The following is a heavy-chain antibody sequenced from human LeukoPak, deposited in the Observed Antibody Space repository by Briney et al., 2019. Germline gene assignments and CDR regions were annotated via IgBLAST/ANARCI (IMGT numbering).Heavy chain of an antibody. CDR2: IYSGGST. CDR1: GFTVSSNY. J-gene: IGHJ6*03. D-gene: IGHD6-19*01. CDR3: AREVAYSSGWPYYMDV. Sequence: GGSLRLSCAASGFTVSSNYMSWVRQAPGKGLEWVSVIYSGGSTYYADSVKGRFTISRDNSKNTLYLQMNSLRAEDTAVYYCAREVAYSSGWPYYMDVWGKGTTVTVSS. V-gene: IGHV3-53*01.